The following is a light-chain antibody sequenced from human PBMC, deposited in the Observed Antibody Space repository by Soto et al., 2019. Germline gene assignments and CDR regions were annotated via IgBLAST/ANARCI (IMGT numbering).Light chain of an antibody. CDR2: EVT. CDR1: SSDVGSYNL. V-gene: IGLV2-23*02. J-gene: IGLJ1*01. Sequence: QSALTEPASVSGSPGQSITISRTGTSSDVGSYNLVSWYQQHPGKAPKLMIYEVTKRPSGVSDRFSGSKSGNTASLTISGLQAEDEADYYCCSYASSSTYVFGTGTKVTVL. CDR3: CSYASSSTYV.